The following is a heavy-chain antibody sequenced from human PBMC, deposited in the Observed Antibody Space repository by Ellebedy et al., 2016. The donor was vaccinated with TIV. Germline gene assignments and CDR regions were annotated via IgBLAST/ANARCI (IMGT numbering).Heavy chain of an antibody. D-gene: IGHD3-9*01. CDR2: ISGSGGGT. CDR1: GFTFSSYA. Sequence: GESLKISCAASGFTFSSYAMSWVRQAPGKGLQCVSAISGSGGGTYYADSVKGRFTISRDNSKNTLYLQMNSLRAEDTAVYYCEKLYYDILTGPLYWYFDLWGRGTLVTVSS. V-gene: IGHV3-23*01. CDR3: EKLYYDILTGPLYWYFDL. J-gene: IGHJ2*01.